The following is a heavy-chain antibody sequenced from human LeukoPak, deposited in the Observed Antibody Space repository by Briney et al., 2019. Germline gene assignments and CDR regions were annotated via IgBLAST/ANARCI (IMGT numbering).Heavy chain of an antibody. D-gene: IGHD1-14*01. CDR3: ARQPGGTAAFDI. J-gene: IGHJ3*02. V-gene: IGHV4-59*08. CDR2: ISYTGGET. CDR1: GGSINSYY. Sequence: SETLSLTCTVSGGSINSYYWSWLRQPPGKGLEWMGYISYTGGETNYNPSLKSRLTISVDTSKNQFSLMLPSVTAADTAVYYCARQPGGTAAFDIWAQGTMVTVSS.